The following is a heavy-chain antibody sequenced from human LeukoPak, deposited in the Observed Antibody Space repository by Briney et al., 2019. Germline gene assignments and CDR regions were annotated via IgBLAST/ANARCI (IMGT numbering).Heavy chain of an antibody. Sequence: SGTLSLTCTVSGGSISSSSYYWGWIRQPPGKGLEWIGSIYYSGSTYYNPSLKSRVTISVDTSKNQFSLKLSSVTAADTAVYYCARHVYYDSSGYYYLDYWGQGTLVTVSS. V-gene: IGHV4-39*01. CDR1: GGSISSSSYY. D-gene: IGHD3-22*01. CDR3: ARHVYYDSSGYYYLDY. J-gene: IGHJ4*02. CDR2: IYYSGST.